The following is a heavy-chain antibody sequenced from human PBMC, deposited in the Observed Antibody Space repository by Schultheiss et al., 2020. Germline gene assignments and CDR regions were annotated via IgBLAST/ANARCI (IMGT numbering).Heavy chain of an antibody. CDR3: ARKTAAGTLYYYYYYMDV. CDR1: GFTFSSYA. D-gene: IGHD6-13*01. CDR2: ISGSGGST. J-gene: IGHJ6*03. Sequence: GSLRLSCAASGFTFSSYAMSWVRQAPGKGLEWVSAISGSGGSTYYADSVKGRFTISRDNSKNTLYLQMNSLRAEDTAVYYCARKTAAGTLYYYYYYMDVWGKGTTVTVSS. V-gene: IGHV3-23*01.